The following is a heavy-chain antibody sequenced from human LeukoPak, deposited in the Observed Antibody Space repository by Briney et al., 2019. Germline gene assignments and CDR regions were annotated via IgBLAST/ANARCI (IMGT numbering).Heavy chain of an antibody. J-gene: IGHJ6*02. CDR3: ARGITGPNGLDV. CDR2: INSDGSSS. CDR1: GFTFSSYW. D-gene: IGHD1-14*01. Sequence: GGSLRLSCAASGFTFSSYWMHWVRQAPGKGLVWVSRINSDGSSSSYADSVKGRFTISRGNAKNTLYLQMNSLRAEDTAVYYCARGITGPNGLDVWGHGTTVTVSS. V-gene: IGHV3-74*01.